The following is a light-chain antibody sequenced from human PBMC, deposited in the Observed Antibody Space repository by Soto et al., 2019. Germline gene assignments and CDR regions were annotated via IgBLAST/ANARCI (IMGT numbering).Light chain of an antibody. CDR3: QQRYVWPIT. V-gene: IGKV3-11*01. CDR2: DAS. J-gene: IGKJ5*01. Sequence: DIVLTQSPATLSLSPGERATLSCRASQRIGDYLAWYQQRPGQAPRLLIYDASNRAAGTPARFSGSGSGSDYTLTISSLQADDFAVYYCQQRYVWPITFGQGTRLDIK. CDR1: QRIGDY.